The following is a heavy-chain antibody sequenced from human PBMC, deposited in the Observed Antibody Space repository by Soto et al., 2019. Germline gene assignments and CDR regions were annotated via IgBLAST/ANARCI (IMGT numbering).Heavy chain of an antibody. Sequence: QVQLVESGGGVVQPGRSLRLSCAASGFTFSSYGMHWVRQAPGRGLEWVAVIWFDGSNKFYAVSVKGRFTISRDNSKNTVSLPLNSLRDEDSAAYYCATTGPYWGQGTLVTVSS. CDR1: GFTFSSYG. J-gene: IGHJ4*02. CDR2: IWFDGSNK. CDR3: ATTGPY. V-gene: IGHV3-33*01.